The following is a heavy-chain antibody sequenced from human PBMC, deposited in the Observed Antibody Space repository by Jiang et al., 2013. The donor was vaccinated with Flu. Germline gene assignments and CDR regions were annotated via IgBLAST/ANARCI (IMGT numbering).Heavy chain of an antibody. CDR1: GFSLTTTGVC. CDR2: IAWDDDK. D-gene: IGHD3-10*01. Sequence: VKPTQTLTVTCSFSGFSLTTTGVCVNWIRQPPGKALEWLALIAWDDDKIYSESLKPRLTISKDPTKNQVTLTLSNIEAADTATYYCARMVADGLGTRYRDFYYNGLDAWARGPRSPSP. V-gene: IGHV2-70*13. J-gene: IGHJ6*02. CDR3: ARMVADGLGTRYRDFYYNGLDA.